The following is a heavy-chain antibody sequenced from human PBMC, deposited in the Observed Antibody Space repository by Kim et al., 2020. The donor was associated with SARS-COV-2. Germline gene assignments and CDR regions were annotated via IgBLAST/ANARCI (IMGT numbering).Heavy chain of an antibody. J-gene: IGHJ5*02. D-gene: IGHD5-12*01. CDR3: ARAQWLYWFDP. Sequence: NDYAVSVRSRMTINADISKNQFSLQLNSVTPEDTAVYYCARAQWLYWFDPWGQGALVTVSS. CDR2: N. V-gene: IGHV6-1*01.